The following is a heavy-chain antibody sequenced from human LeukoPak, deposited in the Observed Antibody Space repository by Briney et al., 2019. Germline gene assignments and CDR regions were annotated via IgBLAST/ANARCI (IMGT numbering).Heavy chain of an antibody. CDR2: MNPNSGNT. CDR3: AREAGLLFSRGTPTQYYYYYYMDV. CDR1: GYTFTSYD. Sequence: ASVKVSCKASGYTFTSYDINWVRQATGQGLEWMGWMNPNSGNTGYAQKFQGRVTITRNTSISTAYMELSSLRSEDTAVYYCAREAGLLFSRGTPTQYYYYYYMDVWGKGTTVTVSS. J-gene: IGHJ6*03. V-gene: IGHV1-8*03. D-gene: IGHD2-15*01.